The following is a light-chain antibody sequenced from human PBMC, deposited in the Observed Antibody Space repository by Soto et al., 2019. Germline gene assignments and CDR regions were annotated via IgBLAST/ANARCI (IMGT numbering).Light chain of an antibody. V-gene: IGLV1-40*01. CDR1: SSNIGAGYD. CDR3: QSYDSSLSGYVV. J-gene: IGLJ2*01. CDR2: GNN. Sequence: QSVLTQPPSVSGAPGQRVIISCTGNSSNIGAGYDVHWYQQLPGTAPKLLIYGNNNRPSGVPDRFSGSKSGTSASLAITGLQAEDEADYYCQSYDSSLSGYVVFGGGTKVTVL.